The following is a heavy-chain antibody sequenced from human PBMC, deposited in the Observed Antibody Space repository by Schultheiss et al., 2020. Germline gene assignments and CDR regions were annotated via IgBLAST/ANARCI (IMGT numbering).Heavy chain of an antibody. CDR1: GGSISSYY. CDR2: IYYSGST. CDR3: ARDNGDRPYDY. V-gene: IGHV4-59*01. Sequence: AETLSLTCTVSGGSISSYYWSWIRQPPGKGLEWIGYIYYSGSTNYNPSLKSRVTISVDTSKNQFSLKLSSVTAADTAVYYCARDNGDRPYDYWGQGTMVTVSS. D-gene: IGHD4-17*01. J-gene: IGHJ4*02.